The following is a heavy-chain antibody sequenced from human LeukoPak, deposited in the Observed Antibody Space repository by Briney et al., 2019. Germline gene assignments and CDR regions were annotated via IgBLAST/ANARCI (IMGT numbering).Heavy chain of an antibody. V-gene: IGHV3-33*01. CDR2: IAYDGSRA. Sequence: GGSLRLSCAGSGFTFGGYGMHWFRQTPGKGLEWVAGIAYDGSRAHYADSVKGRFTISRDNSKNMMSVQMGDLRAEDTAVYYCTRYNSDHFDYWGQGTLVTVSS. D-gene: IGHD6-19*01. CDR1: GFTFGGYG. J-gene: IGHJ4*02. CDR3: TRYNSDHFDY.